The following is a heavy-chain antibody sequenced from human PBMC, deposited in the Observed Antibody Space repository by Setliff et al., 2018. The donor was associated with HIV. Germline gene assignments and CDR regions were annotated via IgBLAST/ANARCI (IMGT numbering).Heavy chain of an antibody. CDR3: ARLSVEDGFDV. Sequence: GASVKVSFKASGYTFTGYIIHWVRQAPGQGLEWVGGIDPYSGDTTFAHKFRGRVTMTRDTSTSTAYMELSSLRFDDTAVYYCARLSVEDGFDVWGQGTLVTVSS. J-gene: IGHJ3*01. CDR1: GYTFTGYI. CDR2: IDPYSGDT. V-gene: IGHV1-2*02.